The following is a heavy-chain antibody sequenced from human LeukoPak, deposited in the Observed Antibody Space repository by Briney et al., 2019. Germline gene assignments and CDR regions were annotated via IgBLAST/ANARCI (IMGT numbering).Heavy chain of an antibody. CDR1: GFTFSSYA. J-gene: IGHJ4*02. D-gene: IGHD6-13*01. V-gene: IGHV3-23*01. Sequence: GGTLRLSCAASGFTFSSYAMTWVRQAPGKGLEWVSAISGSGGSAYYADSVKGRFTISRDNSKNTLYLQMNSLRAEDTAVYYCAKEEAAAGSFDYWGQGTLVTVSS. CDR2: ISGSGGSA. CDR3: AKEEAAAGSFDY.